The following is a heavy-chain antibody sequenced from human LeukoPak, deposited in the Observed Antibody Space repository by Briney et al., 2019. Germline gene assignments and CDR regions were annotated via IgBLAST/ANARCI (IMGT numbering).Heavy chain of an antibody. CDR1: GYTFTSYA. J-gene: IGHJ3*02. CDR3: ARPRCSGGSCYVDDAFDI. V-gene: IGHV1-3*01. D-gene: IGHD2-15*01. CDR2: INVGNGNT. Sequence: GASVKVSCKASGYTFTSYAIHWVRQAPGQRLEWMGWINVGNGNTKYSQKFQGRVTITRDTSASTAYMELSSLRSEDTAAYFCARPRCSGGSCYVDDAFDIWGQGTMVTVSS.